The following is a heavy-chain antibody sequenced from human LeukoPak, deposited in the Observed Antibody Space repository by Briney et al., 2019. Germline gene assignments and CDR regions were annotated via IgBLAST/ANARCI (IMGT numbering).Heavy chain of an antibody. CDR2: VFHTGST. CDR1: GDSISSYNYY. V-gene: IGHV4-39*01. Sequence: PSETLSLTCTVSGDSISSYNYYWGWIRQPPGKGLEWIGNVFHTGSTYYNPSLTSRLSISVDTSREQFSLTPSSVTAADTAVYYCVRRHESRTYSFDKWGRGTLVTVSS. J-gene: IGHJ4*02. CDR3: VRRHESRTYSFDK. D-gene: IGHD3-22*01.